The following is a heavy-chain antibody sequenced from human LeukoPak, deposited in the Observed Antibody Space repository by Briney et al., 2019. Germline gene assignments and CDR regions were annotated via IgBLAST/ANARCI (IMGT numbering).Heavy chain of an antibody. CDR3: ARIYVWGSYRFDY. Sequence: SETLSPTCAVYGGSFSGYYWSWIRQPPGKGLEWIGEINHSGSTNYNPSLKSRVTISVDTSKNQFSLKLSSVTAADTAVYYCARIYVWGSYRFDYWGQGTPVTVSS. V-gene: IGHV4-34*01. J-gene: IGHJ4*02. CDR1: GGSFSGYY. D-gene: IGHD3-16*02. CDR2: INHSGST.